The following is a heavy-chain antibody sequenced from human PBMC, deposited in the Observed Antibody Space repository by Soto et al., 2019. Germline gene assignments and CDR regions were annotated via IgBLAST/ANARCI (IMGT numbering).Heavy chain of an antibody. J-gene: IGHJ4*02. D-gene: IGHD2-15*01. CDR3: ARHLSGGHCSGGSCSPAWDFDY. CDR2: IYYSGST. Sequence: PSETLSLTCTVSGGSISSSSYYWGWIRQPPGKGLEWIGSIYYSGSTYYNPSLKSRVTISVDTSKNQFSLKLSSVTAADTAVYYCARHLSGGHCSGGSCSPAWDFDYWGQGTLVTVSS. V-gene: IGHV4-39*01. CDR1: GGSISSSSYY.